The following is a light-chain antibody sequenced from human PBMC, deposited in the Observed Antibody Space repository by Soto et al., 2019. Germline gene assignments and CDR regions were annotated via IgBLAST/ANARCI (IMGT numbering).Light chain of an antibody. V-gene: IGKV1-5*03. CDR2: KAS. J-gene: IGKJ1*01. CDR3: QQDNSSST. Sequence: DIQMTQSPSTLSASVGDRVTITCRASQSISSWLAWYQQKPGKAPKLLIYKASSLESGVPSRFSGSGSGTEFTLTISILQPDDFATYYCQQDNSSSTFGQGTNVEIK. CDR1: QSISSW.